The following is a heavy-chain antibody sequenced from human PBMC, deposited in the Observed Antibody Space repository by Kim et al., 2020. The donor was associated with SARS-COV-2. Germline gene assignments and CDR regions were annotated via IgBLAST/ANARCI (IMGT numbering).Heavy chain of an antibody. V-gene: IGHV4-59*01. CDR2: IYYSGST. J-gene: IGHJ4*02. CDR1: GGSISSYY. Sequence: SETLSLTCTVSGGSISSYYWSWIRQPPGKGLEWIGYIYYSGSTNYNPSLKSRVTISVDTSKNQFSLKLSSVTAADTAVYYCARRDFWSGYYNWGQGTLVTVSS. CDR3: ARRDFWSGYYN. D-gene: IGHD3-3*01.